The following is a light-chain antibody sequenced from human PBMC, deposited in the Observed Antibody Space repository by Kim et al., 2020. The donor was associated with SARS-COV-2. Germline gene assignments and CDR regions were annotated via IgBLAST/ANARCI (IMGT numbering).Light chain of an antibody. J-gene: IGKJ2*01. V-gene: IGKV1-39*01. CDR3: QQSYSVPHT. CDR1: QSVRNH. CDR2: GAA. Sequence: SASVGDRVTITCRASQSVRNHLNWYQQKPGKAPKVLIYGAANLQSGVSSTFSGSGSGTDFTLTISSLQPEHFATYYCQQSYSVPHTFGQGTKLEI.